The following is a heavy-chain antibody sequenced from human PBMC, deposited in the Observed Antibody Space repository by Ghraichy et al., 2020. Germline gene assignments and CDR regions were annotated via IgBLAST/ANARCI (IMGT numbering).Heavy chain of an antibody. CDR1: GFTFSRYG. CDR3: AKLGVAVAGTDY. D-gene: IGHD6-19*01. J-gene: IGHJ4*02. CDR2: IRYDGSNK. Sequence: GGSLRLSCAASGFTFSRYGMHWVRQAPGKGMEWVAFIRYDGSNKYYADSVKGRFTISRDNSKNTLYLQMNSLRAEDTAVYYCAKLGVAVAGTDYWGQGTLVTV. V-gene: IGHV3-30*02.